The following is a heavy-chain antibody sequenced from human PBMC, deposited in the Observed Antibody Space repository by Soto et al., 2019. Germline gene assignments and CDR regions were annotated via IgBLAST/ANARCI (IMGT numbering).Heavy chain of an antibody. CDR3: ARASNRGALDY. Sequence: GGSLRLSCAASGFTFSSYSMNWVRQAPGKGLEWVSYISSSSTIYYADSVKGRFTISRDNAKNSLYLQMNSLRAEDTAVYYCARASNRGALDYWGQGTLVTVSS. CDR2: ISSSSTI. J-gene: IGHJ4*02. D-gene: IGHD2-8*01. V-gene: IGHV3-48*01. CDR1: GFTFSSYS.